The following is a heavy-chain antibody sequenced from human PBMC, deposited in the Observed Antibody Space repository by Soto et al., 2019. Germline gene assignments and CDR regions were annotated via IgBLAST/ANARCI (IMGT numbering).Heavy chain of an antibody. V-gene: IGHV4-59*01. CDR2: IYYSGST. CDR3: ASTRDGYNWGYFDY. Sequence: SETLSLTCTVSGGSISSYYWSWIRQPPGKGLEWIGYIYYSGSTNYNPSLKSRVTISVDTSKNQFSLKLSSVTAADTAVYYCASTRDGYNWGYFDYWGQGTLVTVSS. J-gene: IGHJ4*02. CDR1: GGSISSYY. D-gene: IGHD5-12*01.